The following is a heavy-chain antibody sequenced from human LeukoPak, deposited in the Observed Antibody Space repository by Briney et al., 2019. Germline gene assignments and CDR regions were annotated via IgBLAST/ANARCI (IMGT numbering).Heavy chain of an antibody. J-gene: IGHJ4*02. CDR3: ARGRVRPLDY. D-gene: IGHD4-17*01. V-gene: IGHV3-20*01. CDR1: GFTFDDYG. Sequence: GGFLRLSCAASGFTFDDYGMSWVRQAPGKGLEWVSGINWNGGSTGYADSVKGRFTISRDNAKNSLYLQMNSLRAEDTALYHCARGRVRPLDYWGQGTLVTVSS. CDR2: INWNGGST.